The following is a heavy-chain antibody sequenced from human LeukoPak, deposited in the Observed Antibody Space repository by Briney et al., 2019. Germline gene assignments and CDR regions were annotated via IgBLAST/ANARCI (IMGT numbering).Heavy chain of an antibody. CDR3: ARLEYYYVSGNYYKLFDY. J-gene: IGHJ4*02. D-gene: IGHD3-10*01. Sequence: PGGALRLSCAASGFTFLNYEMNWVRQAPGKGLEWVSDISSSGSTIYFADSVKGRFTISRDNAKNSLYLQMNSLRDEDTAVYYCARLEYYYVSGNYYKLFDYWGQGTLVTACS. CDR1: GFTFLNYE. CDR2: ISSSGSTI. V-gene: IGHV3-48*03.